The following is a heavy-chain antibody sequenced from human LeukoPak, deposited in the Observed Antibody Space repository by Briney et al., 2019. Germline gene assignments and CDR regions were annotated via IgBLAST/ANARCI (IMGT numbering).Heavy chain of an antibody. CDR2: ISYDGSNK. CDR1: GFTFSNYP. CDR3: ARGSNGSWRRGELALIGAFDI. J-gene: IGHJ3*02. Sequence: GGSLRLSCAASGFTFSNYPFHWVRQAPGRGLEWMALISYDGSNKYIADSVKGRFTISRDNSKNTLYLQMNSLRAEDTAVFYCARGSNGSWRRGELALIGAFDIWGQETMVTVSS. D-gene: IGHD3-16*02. V-gene: IGHV3-30*04.